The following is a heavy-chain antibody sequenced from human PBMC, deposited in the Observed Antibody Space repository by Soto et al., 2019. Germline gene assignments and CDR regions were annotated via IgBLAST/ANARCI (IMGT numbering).Heavy chain of an antibody. V-gene: IGHV5-51*01. CDR3: ARTSAAGKYYYGMDV. Sequence: PGESLKISCKGSGYSFTNCWIAWVRQMPGKGLEWMGMIYPSDSDTRYSPSFQGQVTISADKSISTAYLQWSSLKASDTAMYYCARTSAAGKYYYGMDVWGQGTTVTVSS. D-gene: IGHD6-13*01. CDR1: GYSFTNCW. CDR2: IYPSDSDT. J-gene: IGHJ6*02.